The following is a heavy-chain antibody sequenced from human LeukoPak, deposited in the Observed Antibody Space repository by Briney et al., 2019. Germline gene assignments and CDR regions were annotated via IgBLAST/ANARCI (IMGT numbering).Heavy chain of an antibody. J-gene: IGHJ3*02. V-gene: IGHV3-23*01. D-gene: IGHD3-22*01. CDR1: GFTFNNYV. CDR2: ISGSGGSR. Sequence: GGSLRLSCAASGFTFNNYVMGWVRQAPGKGLEWVSGISGSGGSRYYADSVKGRFTISRDNSKNTLSLQMNSLRVEDTAIYYCAKKYYYDGSGSFPHDAFDIWGQGTMVTVSS. CDR3: AKKYYYDGSGSFPHDAFDI.